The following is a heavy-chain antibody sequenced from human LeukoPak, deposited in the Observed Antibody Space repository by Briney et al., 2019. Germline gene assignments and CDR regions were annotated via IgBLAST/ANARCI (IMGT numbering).Heavy chain of an antibody. Sequence: SETLSLTCTVSGGSISKFYWSWIRQPPGKGLEWIGYIYYSGSTNYNPSLKSRVTISVDTSKNQFSLKLSSVTAADTAVYYCARGGFREFDSWGQGTLVTVSS. D-gene: IGHD3-10*01. V-gene: IGHV4-59*01. CDR3: ARGGFREFDS. CDR1: GGSISKFY. CDR2: IYYSGST. J-gene: IGHJ4*02.